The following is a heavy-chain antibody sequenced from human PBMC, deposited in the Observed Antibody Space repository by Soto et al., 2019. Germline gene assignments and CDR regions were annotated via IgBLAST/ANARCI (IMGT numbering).Heavy chain of an antibody. V-gene: IGHV4-30-4*01. CDR2: IYYSGST. D-gene: IGHD2-8*02. J-gene: IGHJ4*01. CDR3: ARGRERGVFSYFDY. CDR1: GASISRGSSY. Sequence: QVRLQESGPGLVKPSQTLSLTCSVSGASISRGSSYWSWIRQPPRKGLEWIGYIYYSGSTYYTPSLQSRVTLSVDTSMSHSSLSLRSVTAADTAVYYCARGRERGVFSYFDYCGQGILVTVSS.